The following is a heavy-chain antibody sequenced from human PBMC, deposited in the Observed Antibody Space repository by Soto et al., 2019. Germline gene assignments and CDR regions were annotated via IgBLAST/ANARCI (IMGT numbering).Heavy chain of an antibody. CDR2: IYYTGNT. V-gene: IGHV4-61*01. D-gene: IGHD6-19*01. CDR1: GGIVISGSDY. Sequence: PPETLSLTYTASGGIVISGSDYWSWIRQPPGKGLEWIGYIYYTGNTNYNPSFQSRVTISIDTSKNQLSLKMTSMIAADTAVYDCARDMQAGCTHYFHPWGQGTLVNVSA. CDR3: ARDMQAGCTHYFHP. J-gene: IGHJ1*01.